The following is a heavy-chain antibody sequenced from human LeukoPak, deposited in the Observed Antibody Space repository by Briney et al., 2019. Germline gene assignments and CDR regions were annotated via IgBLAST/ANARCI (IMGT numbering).Heavy chain of an antibody. J-gene: IGHJ4*02. CDR1: GGSISSGGYY. CDR2: IYYSGST. Sequence: SETLSLTCTVSGGSISSGGYYWSWIRQHPGAGLEWIGYIYYSGSTYYNPSLKSRVTISVDTSKNQFSLRLSSVTAADTAVYYCARDESGYYLGYFDYWGQGTLVTVSS. CDR3: ARDESGYYLGYFDY. V-gene: IGHV4-31*03. D-gene: IGHD3-22*01.